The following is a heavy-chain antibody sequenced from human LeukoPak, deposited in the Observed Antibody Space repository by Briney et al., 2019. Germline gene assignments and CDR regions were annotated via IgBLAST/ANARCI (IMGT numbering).Heavy chain of an antibody. CDR2: ISSGGSAI. Sequence: PGGSLRLSCAASGFTFSSYEMNWVRQAPGKGLEWVSYISSGGSAIYYADSVKGRFTISRDNTKNSLYLQMNFLRAEDTAVYYCARGLPRIGAFFDYWGQGAPVTVSS. CDR1: GFTFSSYE. V-gene: IGHV3-48*03. J-gene: IGHJ4*02. CDR3: ARGLPRIGAFFDY.